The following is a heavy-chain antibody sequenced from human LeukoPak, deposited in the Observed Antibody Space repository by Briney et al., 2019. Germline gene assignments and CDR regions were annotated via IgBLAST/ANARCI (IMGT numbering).Heavy chain of an antibody. CDR3: ARAQL. J-gene: IGHJ1*01. V-gene: IGHV4-34*01. CDR1: GGSFSGYY. CDR2: INHSGST. Sequence: SETLSLTCAVYGGSFSGYYWSWIRQPPGKGLEWIGEINHSGSTNYNPPLMSRVTISVDTSKNQFSLKLSSVTAEDTAVYYCARAQLWGQGTLVTVSS.